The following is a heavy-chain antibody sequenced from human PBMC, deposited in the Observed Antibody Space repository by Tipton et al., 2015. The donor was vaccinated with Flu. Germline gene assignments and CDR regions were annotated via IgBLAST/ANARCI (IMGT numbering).Heavy chain of an antibody. D-gene: IGHD3-22*01. J-gene: IGHJ6*02. CDR2: ISGDGGST. CDR3: AKDMRGYYDSSGFHFWYYYGMDV. CDR1: GFTFDDYA. V-gene: IGHV3-43*02. Sequence: SLRLSCAASGFTFDDYAMHWVRQAPGKGLEWVSLISGDGGSTYYADSVKGRFTISRDNSKNSLYLQMNSLRTEDTALYYCAKDMRGYYDSSGFHFWYYYGMDVWGQGTTVTVSS.